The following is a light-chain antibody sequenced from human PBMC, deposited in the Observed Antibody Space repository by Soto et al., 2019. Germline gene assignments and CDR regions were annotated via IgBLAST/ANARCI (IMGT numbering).Light chain of an antibody. CDR3: EQFNSYPPVT. CDR1: QRISSA. CDR2: DAS. V-gene: IGKV1-13*02. J-gene: IGKJ5*01. Sequence: AIQLTQSPSSLSASVGDRVTITCRASQRISSALAWYKQKPGKAPKLLLYDASSLESGVPSRVRGSGSGTDFTRTISSLPTEDFETDYWEQFNSYPPVTFGQGPGLEIK.